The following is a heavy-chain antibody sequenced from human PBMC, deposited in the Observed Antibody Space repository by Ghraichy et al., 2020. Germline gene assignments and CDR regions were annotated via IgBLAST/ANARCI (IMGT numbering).Heavy chain of an antibody. V-gene: IGHV3-43*01. CDR3: ANDREYDSPWGYFQN. CDR2: ISRDGATT. D-gene: IGHD3-22*01. J-gene: IGHJ1*01. Sequence: ISRDGATTYYVESVSGRFTISRDNSKNSLYLQMNSLRTEDTALYYCANDREYDSPWGYFQNWGQGPLVTVS.